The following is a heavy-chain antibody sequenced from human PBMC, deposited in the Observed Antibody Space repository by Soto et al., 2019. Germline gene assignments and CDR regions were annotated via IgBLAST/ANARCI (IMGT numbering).Heavy chain of an antibody. CDR2: IYYSGST. CDR3: ATHRAAAGTPFFDY. V-gene: IGHV4-39*01. Sequence: SETLSLTCTVSGGSISSSSYYWGWIRQPPGKGLEWIGSIYYSGSTYYNPSLKSRVTISVDTSKNQFSLKLSSVTAADTAVYYCATHRAAAGTPFFDYWGQGTLVTVSS. D-gene: IGHD6-13*01. J-gene: IGHJ4*02. CDR1: GGSISSSSYY.